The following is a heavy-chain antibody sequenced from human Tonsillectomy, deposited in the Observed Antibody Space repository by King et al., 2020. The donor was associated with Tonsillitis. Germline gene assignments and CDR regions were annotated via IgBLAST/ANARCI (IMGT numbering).Heavy chain of an antibody. CDR3: AREWHDYSYYYCMDV. V-gene: IGHV1-2*02. CDR2: INPNSGGT. J-gene: IGHJ6*02. CDR1: GYTFTGYY. D-gene: IGHD5-12*01. Sequence: QLVQSGAEVKKPGASVKVSCKASGYTFTGYYIHWVRQAPGQGLAWMGWINPNSGGTNYAQKFQGRVTMTRDTSISTAYMALSRLRSDDTAVYYCAREWHDYSYYYCMDVWGQGTTVTVSS.